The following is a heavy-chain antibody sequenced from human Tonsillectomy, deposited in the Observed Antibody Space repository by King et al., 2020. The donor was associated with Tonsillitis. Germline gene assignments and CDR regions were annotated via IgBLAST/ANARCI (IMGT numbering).Heavy chain of an antibody. CDR2: IYYSGST. D-gene: IGHD4-11*01. CDR3: ARARTRPNNYFDL. V-gene: IGHV4-39*07. CDR1: GGSISSSSYY. Sequence: QLQESGPGLVKPSETLSLTCTVSGGSISSSSYYWAWIRQPPGKGLEWIGTIYYSGSTFYNPSLKSRVTISVATSKNQFSLRLTSVTAADTAVYYCARARTRPNNYFDLWGHGTLVTVSS. J-gene: IGHJ5*02.